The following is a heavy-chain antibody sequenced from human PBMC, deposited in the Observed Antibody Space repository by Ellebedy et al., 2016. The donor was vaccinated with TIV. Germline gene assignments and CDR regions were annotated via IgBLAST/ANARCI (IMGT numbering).Heavy chain of an antibody. CDR1: GYTFTGYY. CDR2: INPNSGGT. CDR3: ARDPSSIAVPYYYYGMDV. D-gene: IGHD6-6*01. J-gene: IGHJ6*02. V-gene: IGHV1-2*02. Sequence: AASVKVSCKASGYTFTGYYMYWVRQAPGQGLEWMGWINPNSGGTNYAQKFQGRVTMTRDTSISTAYMELSRLRSDDTAVYYCARDPSSIAVPYYYYGMDVWGQGTTVTVSS.